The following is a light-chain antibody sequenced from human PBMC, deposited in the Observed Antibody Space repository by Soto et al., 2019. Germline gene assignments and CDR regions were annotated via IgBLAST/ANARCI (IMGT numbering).Light chain of an antibody. V-gene: IGKV3-15*01. Sequence: EIVMTQSPATLSVSPGERATLSCSASQSVRRTLAWYQQKPVQAPRLIIYGASTRATGIPARFSGSGSGTEVTLTISSLQSEYFAVYYCQQYNNWPQAFGKGTKVEIK. CDR2: GAS. CDR1: QSVRRT. J-gene: IGKJ1*01. CDR3: QQYNNWPQA.